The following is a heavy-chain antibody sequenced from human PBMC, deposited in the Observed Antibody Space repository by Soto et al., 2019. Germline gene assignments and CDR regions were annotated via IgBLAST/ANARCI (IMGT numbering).Heavy chain of an antibody. CDR1: GFSLTTVGVG. CDR3: GHRHVSPSSFDY. CDR2: MYWDDDK. J-gene: IGHJ4*02. Sequence: QITFRESGPALVKPTQTLTLTCTFSGFSLTTVGVGVAWIRQPPGTALEWLALMYWDDDKIYSPSHKSRLTVTKDTATHHVACTVSHGDPTDTAACYCGHRHVSPSSFDYWGQGTLVTVSS. V-gene: IGHV2-5*02.